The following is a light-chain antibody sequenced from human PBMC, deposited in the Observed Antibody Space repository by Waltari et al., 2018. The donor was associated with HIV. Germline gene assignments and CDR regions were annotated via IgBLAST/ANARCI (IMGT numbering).Light chain of an antibody. CDR3: QVWDITSDRVV. V-gene: IGLV3-21*04. CDR2: DDF. CDR1: NLGGKS. J-gene: IGLJ2*01. Sequence: SYVLTQPSSVSLAPGKTVTITCGGDNLGGKSVHWYQQKPGQAPLLVISDDFDRPSGIPERCSGAKSETTATLTISGVEAGDEADYYCQVWDITSDRVVFGGGTHLTVL.